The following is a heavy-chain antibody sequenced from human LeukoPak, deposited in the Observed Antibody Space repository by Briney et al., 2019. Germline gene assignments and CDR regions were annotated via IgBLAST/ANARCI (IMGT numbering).Heavy chain of an antibody. CDR3: ARASLRPHRSLDP. CDR1: GGSISSYY. V-gene: IGHV4-59*01. Sequence: PSETLSLTCTVSGGSISSYYWSWIRQPPGKGLEWIGYIYYSGSTNYNPSLKSRVTISVDTSKNQFPLKLSSVTAADTAVYYCARASLRPHRSLDPWGQGTLVTVSS. CDR2: IYYSGST. D-gene: IGHD4-17*01. J-gene: IGHJ5*02.